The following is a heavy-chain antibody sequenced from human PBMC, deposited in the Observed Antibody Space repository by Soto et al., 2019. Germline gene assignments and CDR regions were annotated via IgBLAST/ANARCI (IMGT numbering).Heavy chain of an antibody. V-gene: IGHV4-34*01. CDR2: INHRGST. J-gene: IGHJ6*03. CDR3: ARATSYYYGSGSLYHYYYMDV. Sequence: PSETLSLTCAVYGGSFSGYYWSWIRQPPGKGLEWMGEINHRGSTTYNPSLKSRVTISVDTSKNQFSLKLSSVPAADTAVYYCARATSYYYGSGSLYHYYYMDVWGKGTTVTVSS. CDR1: GGSFSGYY. D-gene: IGHD3-10*01.